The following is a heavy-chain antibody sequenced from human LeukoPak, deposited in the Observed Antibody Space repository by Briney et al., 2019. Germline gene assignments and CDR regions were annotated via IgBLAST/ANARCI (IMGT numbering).Heavy chain of an antibody. CDR3: ARDNYDFWSGYYTWWFDP. Sequence: PSETLSLACTVSGGSISSYYWSWIRQPAGKGLEWIGRIYTSGSTNYNPSLKSRITISVDTSENQFSLKLSSVTAADTAVYYCARDNYDFWSGYYTWWFDPWGQGTLVTVSS. J-gene: IGHJ5*02. CDR2: IYTSGST. CDR1: GGSISSYY. D-gene: IGHD3-3*01. V-gene: IGHV4-4*07.